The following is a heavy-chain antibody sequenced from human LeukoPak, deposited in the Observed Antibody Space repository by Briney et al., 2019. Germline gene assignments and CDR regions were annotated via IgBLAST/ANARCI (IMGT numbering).Heavy chain of an antibody. CDR1: GGSISSSSYY. V-gene: IGHV4-39*07. CDR3: ARAGKLGINWFDP. CDR2: IYYSGST. Sequence: SETLSLTCTVSGGSISSSSYYWGWIRQPPGKGLGWHGSIYYSGSTYYNPSLKSRVTISVDPSKNQFSLKVSSVTAADTAGYYCARAGKLGINWFDPWGQATLVTVSS. D-gene: IGHD1-1*01. J-gene: IGHJ5*02.